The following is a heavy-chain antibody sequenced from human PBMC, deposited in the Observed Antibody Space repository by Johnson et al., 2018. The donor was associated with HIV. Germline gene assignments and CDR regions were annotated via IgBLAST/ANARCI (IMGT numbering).Heavy chain of an antibody. CDR2: ISNDGTNK. CDR1: GFTFSSNA. J-gene: IGHJ3*02. D-gene: IGHD6-13*01. Sequence: QVQLVESGGGVVQPGRSLRLSCTASGFTFSSNALHWVRQAPGKGLEWVTVISNDGTNKYYADSVKGRFTVSRDNSKNTLYLQMNSLRGEETGVYYCARDRKQLLDAFDIWGQGTMVTVSS. CDR3: ARDRKQLLDAFDI. V-gene: IGHV3-30*04.